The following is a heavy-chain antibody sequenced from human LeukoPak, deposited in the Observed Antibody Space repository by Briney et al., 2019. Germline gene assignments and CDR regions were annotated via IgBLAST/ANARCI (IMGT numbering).Heavy chain of an antibody. Sequence: GGSLRLSCAASGFTFDDHGMSWVRQAPGKGLEWVSGINWNGGSTGYADSVKGRFTISRDNAKNSLYLQMNSLRAEDTALYYCARRSQYYYDSSGYFFDYWGQGTLVTVSS. CDR1: GFTFDDHG. J-gene: IGHJ4*02. CDR3: ARRSQYYYDSSGYFFDY. V-gene: IGHV3-20*04. CDR2: INWNGGST. D-gene: IGHD3-22*01.